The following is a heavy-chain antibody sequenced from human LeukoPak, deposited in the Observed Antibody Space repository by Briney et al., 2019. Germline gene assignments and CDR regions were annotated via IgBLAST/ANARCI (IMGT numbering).Heavy chain of an antibody. CDR1: SFMVTSYL. CDR3: VIHDDSSGYYWVGAFDI. Sequence: LQFSCPAFSFMVTSYLIGCVRQVSGNRLEWMGIVFAVYFVIVYRPSFQGQVTISAYTSISTAYLHWCSLTASATPMYYCVIHDDSSGYYWVGAFDIWGQETMVTVSS. D-gene: IGHD3-22*01. CDR2: VFAVYFVI. J-gene: IGHJ3*02. V-gene: IGHV5-51*01.